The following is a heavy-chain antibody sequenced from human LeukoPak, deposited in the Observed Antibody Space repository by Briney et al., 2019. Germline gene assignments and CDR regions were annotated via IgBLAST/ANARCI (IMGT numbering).Heavy chain of an antibody. J-gene: IGHJ4*02. Sequence: GGSLRLSCAASGFNYSSYTMNWVRQAPGMGLEWLSYISASRGITYYADSVKGRFTIARDNSKNTLYLQMNSLRAEDTAVYYCAKGWHRSSRGDFDCWGQGTLVTVSS. CDR1: GFNYSSYT. CDR2: ISASRGIT. D-gene: IGHD6-13*01. V-gene: IGHV3-23*01. CDR3: AKGWHRSSRGDFDC.